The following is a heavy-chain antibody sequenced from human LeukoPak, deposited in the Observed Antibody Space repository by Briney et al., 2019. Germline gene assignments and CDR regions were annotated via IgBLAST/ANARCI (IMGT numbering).Heavy chain of an antibody. CDR3: ARDPDSSGYYLDY. J-gene: IGHJ4*02. CDR2: INPNSGGT. Sequence: ASVKVSCKASGYTFTGYYMHWVRQAPGQGLEWMGRINPNSGGTNYAQKFQGRVTMTRDTSISTAYMELSRLRSDDTAVYYCARDPDSSGYYLDYWGQGTLVTVSS. CDR1: GYTFTGYY. D-gene: IGHD3-22*01. V-gene: IGHV1-2*06.